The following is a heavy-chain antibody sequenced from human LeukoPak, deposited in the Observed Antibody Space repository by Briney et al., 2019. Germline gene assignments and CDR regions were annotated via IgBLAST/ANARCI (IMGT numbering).Heavy chain of an antibody. J-gene: IGHJ6*02. CDR2: ISGSGGST. CDR1: GFTFSSYA. D-gene: IGHD2-21*01. CDR3: ARDSFVAGMYYGMDV. Sequence: PGGSLRLSCAASGFTFSSYAMSWVRQAPGKGLEWVSAISGSGGSTYYADSVKGRFTISRDNAKNTMYLQVNSLRAEDTAVYYCARDSFVAGMYYGMDVWVRGTTVTVSS. V-gene: IGHV3-23*01.